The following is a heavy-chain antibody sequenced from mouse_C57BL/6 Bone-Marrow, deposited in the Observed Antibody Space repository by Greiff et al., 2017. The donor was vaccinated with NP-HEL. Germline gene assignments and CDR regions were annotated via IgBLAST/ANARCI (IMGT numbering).Heavy chain of an antibody. CDR3: ARRFTTGYWYFDV. D-gene: IGHD4-1*02. J-gene: IGHJ1*03. V-gene: IGHV5-2*01. CDR1: EYEFPSHD. CDR2: INSDGGST. Sequence: EVQGVESGGGLVQPGESLKLSCESNEYEFPSHDMSWVRKTPEKRLELVAPINSDGGSTYYPDTMERRFIISRDNTKKTLYLQMSSLRSEDTALYYCARRFTTGYWYFDVWGTGTTVTVSS.